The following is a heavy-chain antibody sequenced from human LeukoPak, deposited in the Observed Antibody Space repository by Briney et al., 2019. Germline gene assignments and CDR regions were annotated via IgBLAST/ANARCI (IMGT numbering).Heavy chain of an antibody. V-gene: IGHV3-74*01. D-gene: IGHD4-17*01. Sequence: GGSLRLSCAASGFTFSSHWMRWVRQAPGKGLVCVARIKSDGTYRDYGDSVRGRFTISRDNAKDTLYLQMNSLRAEDTAVYYCVRDDRSYGVDYWGQGTPVTVSS. CDR3: VRDDRSYGVDY. J-gene: IGHJ4*02. CDR2: IKSDGTYR. CDR1: GFTFSSHW.